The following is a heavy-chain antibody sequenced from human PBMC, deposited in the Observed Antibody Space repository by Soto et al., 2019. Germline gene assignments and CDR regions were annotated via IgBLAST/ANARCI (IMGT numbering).Heavy chain of an antibody. J-gene: IGHJ4*02. D-gene: IGHD2-2*01. Sequence: LRLSCAASGFTFFNYAMSWVRQAPGKGLEWVSGISGSGGSTYYADSVKGRFTISRDNSKNTLYLQMNSLRAEDTAVYYCTKSMRGAWAFDYWGQGTLVTVSS. V-gene: IGHV3-23*01. CDR2: ISGSGGST. CDR3: TKSMRGAWAFDY. CDR1: GFTFFNYA.